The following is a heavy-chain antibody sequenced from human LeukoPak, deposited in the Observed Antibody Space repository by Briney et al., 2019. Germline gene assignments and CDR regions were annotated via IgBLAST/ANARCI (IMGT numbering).Heavy chain of an antibody. D-gene: IGHD6-19*01. CDR2: ISVNGENA. V-gene: IGHV3-23*01. J-gene: IGHJ4*02. CDR1: GFIFSSFG. CDR3: AQGYSSGWYPY. Sequence: GGSLRLSCAVSGFIFSSFGMSWVRQAPGKGLEWISAISVNGENAYYADSVKGRFIISRDNSKNTLYLQLSSLRAEDTAVYYCAQGYSSGWYPYWGRGSLVSVSS.